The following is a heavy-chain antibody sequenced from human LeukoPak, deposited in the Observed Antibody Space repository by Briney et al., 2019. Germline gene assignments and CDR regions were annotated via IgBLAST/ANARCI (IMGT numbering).Heavy chain of an antibody. CDR1: GGAISSYY. J-gene: IGHJ4*02. V-gene: IGHV4-59*01. D-gene: IGHD5-24*01. CDR2: IYYSGST. Sequence: SETLSLTCTVSGGAISSYYWSWIRQPPGKELEWIGYIYYSGSTNYNPSLKSRVTMSVDTSKNQFSLKLSSVTAADTAVYYCARAGRDGYNADYWGQGTVVTVSS. CDR3: ARAGRDGYNADY.